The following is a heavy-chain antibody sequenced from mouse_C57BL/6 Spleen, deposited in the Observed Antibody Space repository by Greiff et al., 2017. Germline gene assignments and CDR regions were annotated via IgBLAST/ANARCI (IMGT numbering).Heavy chain of an antibody. CDR3: ARDSNFAY. V-gene: IGHV1-50*01. Sequence: VQLQQPGAELVKPGASVKLSSKASGYTFTSYWMQWVKQRPGQGLEWIGEIDPSDSYTNYNQKFKGKATLTVDTSSSTAYMQLSSLTSEDSAVYYCARDSNFAYWGQGTLVTVSA. CDR2: IDPSDSYT. J-gene: IGHJ3*01. D-gene: IGHD2-5*01. CDR1: GYTFTSYW.